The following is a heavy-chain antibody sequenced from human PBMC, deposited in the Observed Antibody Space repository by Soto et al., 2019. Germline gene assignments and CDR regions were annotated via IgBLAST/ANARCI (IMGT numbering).Heavy chain of an antibody. J-gene: IGHJ4*02. V-gene: IGHV4-59*01. CDR1: GGSISSYY. CDR3: ARALNCYASSGRLYFAY. D-gene: IGHD3-22*01. Sequence: SETLSLTCTVSGGSISSYYWSWIRQPPGKGLEWIGYIYYSGSTNYNPSLKSRVTISVDTSKNQFSLKLSSVTAADTAVYYCARALNCYASSGRLYFAYWGQGTLVTVSS. CDR2: IYYSGST.